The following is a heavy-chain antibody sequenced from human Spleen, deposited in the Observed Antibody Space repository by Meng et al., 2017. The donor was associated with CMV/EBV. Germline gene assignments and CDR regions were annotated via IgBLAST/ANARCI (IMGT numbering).Heavy chain of an antibody. CDR3: ARDFKGYSNVAC. V-gene: IGHV4-30-4*08. CDR1: VGSTNSDDYY. CDR2: IYHSGRT. J-gene: IGHJ4*02. Sequence: QVHLQESGPGLWKPSQTLSLPCTVSVGSTNSDDYYWTWIRQPPGKGLEWIGYIYHSGRTYYNPSLRSRLSISLDTSKNQFSLNLNSVTAADTAMYYCARDFKGYSNVACWGQGTLVTVSS. D-gene: IGHD4-11*01.